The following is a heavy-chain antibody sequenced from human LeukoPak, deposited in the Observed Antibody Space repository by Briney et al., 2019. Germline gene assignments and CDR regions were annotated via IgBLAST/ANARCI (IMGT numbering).Heavy chain of an antibody. CDR3: ATLTGTDLNMDV. D-gene: IGHD3-9*01. J-gene: IGHJ6*03. V-gene: IGHV1-46*01. CDR2: INPSGGST. CDR1: GYTFTSYY. Sequence: GASVKVSCKASGYTFTSYYMHWVRQAPGQGLEWMGIINPSGGSTSYAQKSQGRVTMTRDTSTSTVYMELSSLRSEDTAVYYCATLTGTDLNMDVWGKGTTVTVSS.